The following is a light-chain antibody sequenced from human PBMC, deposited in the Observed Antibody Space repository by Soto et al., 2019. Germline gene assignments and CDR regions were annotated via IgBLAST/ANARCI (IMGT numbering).Light chain of an antibody. V-gene: IGKV3-15*01. J-gene: IGKJ3*01. Sequence: ENVLTQSPGTLSLSPGDTATLSCRASQTIFNSYLAWYQQKPGQAPRLLIYGASTRATGIPARFSGSGSGTEFTLTISSLQSEDFAVYYCQQYNNWPPVTFGPGTKVDI. CDR1: QTIFNSY. CDR2: GAS. CDR3: QQYNNWPPVT.